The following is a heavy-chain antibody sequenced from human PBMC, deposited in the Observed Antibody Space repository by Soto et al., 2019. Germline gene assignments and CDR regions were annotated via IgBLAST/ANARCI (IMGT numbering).Heavy chain of an antibody. CDR2: IWNNGNNR. D-gene: IGHD3-10*01. CDR1: GFSLSSFG. J-gene: IGHJ4*02. Sequence: QVQLVECGGGVVQPGRSLRLSCAASGFSLSSFGVHWVRQAPGKGLEWVAVIWNNGNNRRYGDPVRGRFTVSSDNSENTVYLKMDSLRVEDTAMYYCARDRELGRTSPYFDFWGQGALVTVSS. CDR3: ARDRELGRTSPYFDF. V-gene: IGHV3-33*01.